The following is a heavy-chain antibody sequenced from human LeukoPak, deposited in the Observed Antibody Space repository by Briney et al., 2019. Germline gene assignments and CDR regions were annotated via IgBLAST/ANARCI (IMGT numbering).Heavy chain of an antibody. J-gene: IGHJ2*01. V-gene: IGHV4-39*01. CDR3: ARSQRGGSYWLYRYFDL. D-gene: IGHD1-26*01. CDR1: GGSISSTSYY. CDR2: IYFSGST. Sequence: SETLSLTCNVSGGSISSTSYYWGWIRQPPGKGLEWIGSIYFSGSTYYNPSLKSRVTISVDTSKNQFSLKLSSVTAADTAVYYCARSQRGGSYWLYRYFDLWGRGTLVTVSS.